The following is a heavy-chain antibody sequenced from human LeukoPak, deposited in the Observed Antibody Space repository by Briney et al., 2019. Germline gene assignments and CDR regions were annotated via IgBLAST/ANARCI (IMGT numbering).Heavy chain of an antibody. V-gene: IGHV5-51*01. Sequence: GESLKISCXGSGYSFTSYWIGWVRQMPGKGLEWMGIIYPGDSDTRYSPSFQGQVTISADKSISTAYPQWSSLKASDTAMYYCARDASSSSWYSEPYNWFDPWGQGTLVTVSS. D-gene: IGHD6-13*01. CDR2: IYPGDSDT. J-gene: IGHJ5*02. CDR3: ARDASSSSWYSEPYNWFDP. CDR1: GYSFTSYW.